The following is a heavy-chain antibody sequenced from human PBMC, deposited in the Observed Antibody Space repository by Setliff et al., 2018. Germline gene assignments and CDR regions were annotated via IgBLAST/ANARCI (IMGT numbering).Heavy chain of an antibody. V-gene: IGHV3-48*01. D-gene: IGHD6-13*01. Sequence: PGGSLRLSCAASGFTFSSYSMNWVRQAPGKGLEWVSYISSSGTAMYYVDSVKGRFTTSRDNSKNTLYLQMNSLRVEDTAVYYCAKSHSSWPIFIDYWGQGTLVTVSS. CDR1: GFTFSSYS. CDR2: ISSSGTAM. CDR3: AKSHSSWPIFIDY. J-gene: IGHJ4*02.